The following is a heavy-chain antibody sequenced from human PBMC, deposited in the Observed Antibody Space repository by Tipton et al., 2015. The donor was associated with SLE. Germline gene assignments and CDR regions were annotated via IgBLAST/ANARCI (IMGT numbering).Heavy chain of an antibody. Sequence: TLSLTCAVYGGSFSGYYWSWIRQPPGKGLEWIGEINHSGSTNYNPSLKSRVTISVDTSKNQFSLKLSSVTAADTAVYYCVSSGYPGYFDYWGQGTLVTVSS. CDR2: INHSGST. D-gene: IGHD3-22*01. J-gene: IGHJ4*02. CDR3: VSSGYPGYFDY. CDR1: GGSFSGYY. V-gene: IGHV4-34*01.